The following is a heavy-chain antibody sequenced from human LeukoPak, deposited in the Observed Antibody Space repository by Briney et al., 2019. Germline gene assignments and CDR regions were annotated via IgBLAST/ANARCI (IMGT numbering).Heavy chain of an antibody. Sequence: PGGSLRLSCAASGFTFSSYEMNWVRQAPGKGLEWVSYISSSGSTIYYADSVKGRFTISRDNAKNSLYLQMNSLRAEDTAVYYCALNFDYGPFDYWGQGTLVTVSS. J-gene: IGHJ4*02. CDR3: ALNFDYGPFDY. CDR1: GFTFSSYE. CDR2: ISSSGSTI. D-gene: IGHD4-17*01. V-gene: IGHV3-48*03.